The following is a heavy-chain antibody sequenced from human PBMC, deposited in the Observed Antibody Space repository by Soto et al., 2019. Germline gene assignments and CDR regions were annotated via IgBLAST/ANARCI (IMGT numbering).Heavy chain of an antibody. J-gene: IGHJ6*03. D-gene: IGHD5-12*01. CDR3: ARKDSGYADYMDV. CDR1: GGSISRGGYY. V-gene: IGHV4-31*03. Sequence: QVQLQESGPGLVKPSQTLSLTCTVSGGSISRGGYYWSWIRQHPGKGLEWIGYIYYSGGTYYNPSLKSRVTISVDTSENQSPLRLSSGTAADTAVYYWARKDSGYADYMDVWGKGTTVTVSS. CDR2: IYYSGGT.